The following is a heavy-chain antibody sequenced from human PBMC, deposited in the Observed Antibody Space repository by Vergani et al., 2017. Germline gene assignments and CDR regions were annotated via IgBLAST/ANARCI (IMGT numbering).Heavy chain of an antibody. V-gene: IGHV4-30-4*08. D-gene: IGHD2-21*02. CDR3: ARSSTLIFDSIVVVTAPYYFDY. CDR2: IYYSGST. J-gene: IGHJ4*02. CDR1: GGSISSGDYY. Sequence: QVQLQESGPGLVKPSQTLSLTCTVSGGSISSGDYYWSWIRQPPGKGLEWIGYIYYSGSTYYNPSLKSRVTISVDTSKNQFSLKLSSVTAADTAVYYCARSSTLIFDSIVVVTAPYYFDYWGQGTLVTVSS.